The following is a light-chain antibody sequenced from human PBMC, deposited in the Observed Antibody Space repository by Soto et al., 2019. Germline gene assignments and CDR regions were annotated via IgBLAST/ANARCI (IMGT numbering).Light chain of an antibody. Sequence: QSAPTQPASVSGSPGQSITISCTGTSSDVGGYNYVSWYQQHPGKAPQPMIYDVTKRPSGVSNRFSGSKSGNTASLTISGLQAEDEADYYCSSYTAGSTLFVFGTGTKLTIL. CDR3: SSYTAGSTLFV. CDR2: DVT. V-gene: IGLV2-14*01. J-gene: IGLJ1*01. CDR1: SSDVGGYNY.